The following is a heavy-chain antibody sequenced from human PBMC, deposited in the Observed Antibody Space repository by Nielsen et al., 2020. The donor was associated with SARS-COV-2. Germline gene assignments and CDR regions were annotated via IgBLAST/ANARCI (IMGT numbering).Heavy chain of an antibody. Sequence: GESLKISCAASGFTVSSNYMSWVRQAPGKGLEWVSVIYSGGSTYYADSVKGRFTISRDNSKNTPYLQMNSLRAEDTAVYYCARARTHYYDSSGYYYGEYFQHWGQGTLVTVSS. J-gene: IGHJ1*01. D-gene: IGHD3-22*01. CDR1: GFTVSSNY. CDR2: IYSGGST. V-gene: IGHV3-53*01. CDR3: ARARTHYYDSSGYYYGEYFQH.